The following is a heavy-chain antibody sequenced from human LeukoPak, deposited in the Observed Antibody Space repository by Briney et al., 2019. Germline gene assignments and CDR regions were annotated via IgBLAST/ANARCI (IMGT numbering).Heavy chain of an antibody. CDR2: IIPIFATA. Sequence: SVKVSCKASGGTFISYAISWVRQAPGQGLEWMGGIIPIFATANYAQKFQGRVTITADESTSTAYMELSSLRSEDTAVYYCARVPMRYHNFDYWGQGTLVTVSS. CDR3: ARVPMRYHNFDY. D-gene: IGHD1-14*01. CDR1: GGTFISYA. J-gene: IGHJ4*02. V-gene: IGHV1-69*13.